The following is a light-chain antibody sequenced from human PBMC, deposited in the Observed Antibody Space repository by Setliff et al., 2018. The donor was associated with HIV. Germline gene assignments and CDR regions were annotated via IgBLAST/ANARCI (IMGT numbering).Light chain of an antibody. CDR3: SSYTSSNTGV. J-gene: IGLJ1*01. CDR1: GSAVGGYNY. CDR2: DVS. V-gene: IGLV2-14*03. Sequence: QSVLTQPDSVSGSPGQSLTISCAGTGSAVGGYNYVSWYQQHPGKAPKLMIYDVSNRPSGVSNRFSGSKSGHTASLTISGLQAEDEADYYCSSYTSSNTGVFGTGTKVTVL.